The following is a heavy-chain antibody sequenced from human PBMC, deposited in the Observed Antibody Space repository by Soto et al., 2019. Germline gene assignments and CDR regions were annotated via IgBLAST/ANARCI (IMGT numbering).Heavy chain of an antibody. CDR1: GFTFRTYA. CDR2: ISGSAGT. D-gene: IGHD3-16*02. V-gene: IGHV3-23*01. J-gene: IGHJ4*02. CDR3: AKEKDYDFTWWSDRYPSHY. Sequence: GGSLRLSCTASGFTFRTYAMTWFRQAPGRGLEWVSAISGSAGTFYATSVKGRFTISRDNSRSTVYLQMHSLRAEDSAIYYCAKEKDYDFTWWSDRYPSHYCGRGTLVTVSS.